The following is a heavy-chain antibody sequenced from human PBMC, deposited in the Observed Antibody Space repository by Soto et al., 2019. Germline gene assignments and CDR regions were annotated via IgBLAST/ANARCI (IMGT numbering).Heavy chain of an antibody. J-gene: IGHJ4*02. CDR1: GYTFTSYY. Sequence: QVQLVQSGAEVKKPGASVKVSCRVSGYTFTSYYVHWVRQAPGHGLEWMGIIDPSGGSTSYPEKFQGRVTMTRDTSTSTVYMELSSLRSDDTAVYYCARARGVYCSGGSCYLDYWGQGTLVTVSS. CDR3: ARARGVYCSGGSCYLDY. CDR2: IDPSGGST. D-gene: IGHD2-15*01. V-gene: IGHV1-46*01.